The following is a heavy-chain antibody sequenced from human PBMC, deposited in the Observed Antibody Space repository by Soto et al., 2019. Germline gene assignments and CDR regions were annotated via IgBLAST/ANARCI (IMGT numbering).Heavy chain of an antibody. J-gene: IGHJ4*02. Sequence: ASVKVSCKASGYTFTSYGISWVRQAPGQGLEWMGWISAYNGNTNYAQKLQGRVTMTTDTSTSTAYMELRSLRSDDTAVYYCARVPGDTVRLGYFAYWGQGTLVSVSS. CDR1: GYTFTSYG. CDR2: ISAYNGNT. V-gene: IGHV1-18*01. D-gene: IGHD4-4*01. CDR3: ARVPGDTVRLGYFAY.